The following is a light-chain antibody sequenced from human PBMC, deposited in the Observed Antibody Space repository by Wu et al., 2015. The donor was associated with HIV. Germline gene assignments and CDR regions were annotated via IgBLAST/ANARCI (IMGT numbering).Light chain of an antibody. V-gene: IGKV3-20*01. J-gene: IGKJ2*01. CDR3: QQYNSSPYN. Sequence: EIVLTQSPATLSLSPGERATLSCRASQSVSSYLAWYQQKPGQAPRLLIYDASNRATGIPDRFSASGSGTDFSLTIRRLEPEDFVVYYCQQYNSSPYNFGQGTKLEIK. CDR1: QSVSSY. CDR2: DAS.